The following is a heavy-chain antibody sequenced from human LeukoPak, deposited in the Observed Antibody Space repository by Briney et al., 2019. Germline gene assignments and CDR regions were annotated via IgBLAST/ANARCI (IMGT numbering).Heavy chain of an antibody. J-gene: IGHJ5*02. V-gene: IGHV1-18*01. CDR1: GYTFTNYG. CDR3: ARDVGITVADSFDP. CDR2: IHIYRGNT. D-gene: IGHD6-13*01. Sequence: EASVKVSCKASGYTFTNYGISWVRQAPGQGLEWMGWIHIYRGNTNYAQKFQGRVTMTTDTSTSTVYMEVRGLRSDDTAMYYCARDVGITVADSFDPWGQGTLVTVSS.